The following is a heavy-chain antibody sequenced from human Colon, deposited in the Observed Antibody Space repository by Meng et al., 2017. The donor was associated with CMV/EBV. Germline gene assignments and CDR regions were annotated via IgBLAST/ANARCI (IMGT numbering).Heavy chain of an antibody. V-gene: IGHV4-38-2*02. Sequence: GSLRLSCTVSGYSIRSDYYWAWIRQPPEEGLEWIGNIYHSGSTFYNPSLKSRVTISSDTSTHQFSLNLTSVTAADTAVYYCAREWRTATVTTRVYFDMWGQGTMVTVSS. CDR3: AREWRTATVTTRVYFDM. CDR2: IYHSGST. CDR1: GYSIRSDYY. D-gene: IGHD4-17*01. J-gene: IGHJ3*02.